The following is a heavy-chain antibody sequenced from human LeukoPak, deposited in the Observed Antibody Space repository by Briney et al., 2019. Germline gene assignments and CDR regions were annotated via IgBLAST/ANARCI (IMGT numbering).Heavy chain of an antibody. J-gene: IGHJ4*02. Sequence: GGSLRLSCAASGFTFSDYSMNWVRQAPGKGPEWVSYISFSVNTKYYGDSVKGRFTISRDNAKNSLYLHMDSLRAEDTAVYYCAKVVGGLVPAPTDYWGQGTLVTVSS. CDR3: AKVVGGLVPAPTDY. D-gene: IGHD2-2*01. V-gene: IGHV3-48*04. CDR1: GFTFSDYS. CDR2: ISFSVNTK.